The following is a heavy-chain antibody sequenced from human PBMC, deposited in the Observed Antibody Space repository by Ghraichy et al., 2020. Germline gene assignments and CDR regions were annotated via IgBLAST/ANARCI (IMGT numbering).Heavy chain of an antibody. CDR1: GFTFSSYA. V-gene: IGHV3-23*01. CDR2: ISGSSGTT. Sequence: GESLNISCAASGFTFSSYAMSWVRQAPGKGLEWVSAISGSSGTTYYADSVKGRFTISRDNSKNTLYLQMNSLRAEDTAVYYCAKRSGCSSTSCYRYYGMDVWGQGTTVTVSS. D-gene: IGHD2-2*02. CDR3: AKRSGCSSTSCYRYYGMDV. J-gene: IGHJ6*02.